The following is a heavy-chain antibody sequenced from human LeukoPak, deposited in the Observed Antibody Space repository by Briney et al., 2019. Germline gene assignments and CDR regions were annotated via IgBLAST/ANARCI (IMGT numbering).Heavy chain of an antibody. D-gene: IGHD2-21*02. V-gene: IGHV4-34*01. CDR3: ARGGFYCGDDCYVDY. Sequence: SETLSLTCAVYGGSFSFDYWSWIRQPPEKGLEWIGEINLSGSTNYNPSLKSRVTISIDTSKNQFSLKLSSVTAADTAVYYCARGGFYCGDDCYVDYWGQGTLVTVSS. CDR1: GGSFSFDY. CDR2: INLSGST. J-gene: IGHJ4*02.